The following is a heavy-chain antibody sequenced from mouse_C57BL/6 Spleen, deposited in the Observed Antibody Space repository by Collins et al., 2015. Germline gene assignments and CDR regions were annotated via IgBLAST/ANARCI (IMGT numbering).Heavy chain of an antibody. Sequence: EVKLEESGGGLVQPGGSMKLSCVASGFTFSNYWMNWVRQSPEKGLEWVAEIRLKSNNYATHYAESVKGRFTISRDDSKSSVYLQMNNLRAEDTGIYYCTRHYDYDDWFAYWGQGTLVTVSA. CDR1: GFTFSNYW. CDR3: TRHYDYDDWFAY. D-gene: IGHD2-4*01. J-gene: IGHJ3*01. V-gene: IGHV6-6*02. CDR2: IRLKSNNYAT.